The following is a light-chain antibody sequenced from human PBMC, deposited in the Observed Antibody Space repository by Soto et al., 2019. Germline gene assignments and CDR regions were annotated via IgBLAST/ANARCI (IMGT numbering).Light chain of an antibody. CDR1: STNIGSKT. CDR2: SND. J-gene: IGLJ2*01. V-gene: IGLV1-44*01. Sequence: QSVLTQPPSASAPPGQTVTISCPGSSTNIGSKTVNWYHQLPGRAPKPLIFSNDQRPSGVPDRFSGSKSGTSAFLAISGLQSGDEADYYCSAWDGSQSGVVFGGGTKLTVL. CDR3: SAWDGSQSGVV.